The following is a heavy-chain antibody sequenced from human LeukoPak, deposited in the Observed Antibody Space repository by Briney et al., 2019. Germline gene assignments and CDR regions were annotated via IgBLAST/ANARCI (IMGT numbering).Heavy chain of an antibody. CDR2: IYNSGST. D-gene: IGHD3-16*01. CDR3: ARDRELGS. J-gene: IGHJ5*02. CDR1: GGSISIYY. Sequence: SETLSLTCIVSGGSISIYYWNWIRQPPGKGLEWIGYIYNSGSTDYNPSLKRRATISADTSKNQFSLKLTSVTAADTGMYYCARDRELGSWGQGTLVTVSS. V-gene: IGHV4-59*01.